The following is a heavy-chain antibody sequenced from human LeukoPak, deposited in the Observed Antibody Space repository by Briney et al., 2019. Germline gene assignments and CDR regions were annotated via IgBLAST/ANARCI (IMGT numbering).Heavy chain of an antibody. J-gene: IGHJ4*02. CDR1: GFTFSSYG. CDR3: AKPRASSSWFLDY. Sequence: GRSLRLSCAASGFTFSSYGMHWVRQAPGKGLEWVAVISYDGSNKYYADSVKGRFTISRDNSKNTLYLQMNSLRAEDTAVYYCAKPRASSSWFLDYWGQGTLVTVSS. CDR2: ISYDGSNK. D-gene: IGHD6-13*01. V-gene: IGHV3-30*18.